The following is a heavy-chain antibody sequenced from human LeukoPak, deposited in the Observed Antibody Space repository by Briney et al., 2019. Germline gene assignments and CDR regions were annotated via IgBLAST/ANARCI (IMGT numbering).Heavy chain of an antibody. CDR2: IYSGGST. Sequence: GGSLRLSCAASGFIVSSNYMSWVRQAPGKGLEWVSVIYSGGSTYYADSVKGRFTISRDNSKNTLYLQMNSLRAEDTAVYYCARDLSYSSSWYTDYWGQGTLVTVSS. CDR1: GFIVSSNY. D-gene: IGHD6-13*01. V-gene: IGHV3-66*02. J-gene: IGHJ4*02. CDR3: ARDLSYSSSWYTDY.